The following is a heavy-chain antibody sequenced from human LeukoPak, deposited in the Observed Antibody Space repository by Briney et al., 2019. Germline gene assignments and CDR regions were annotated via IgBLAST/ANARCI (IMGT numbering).Heavy chain of an antibody. Sequence: ASVKVSCKASGSSFNNSGISWVRQAPGQGLGWMGWIRTDNGNKDYSQKVQGRVTMTTDTSTSTAYMELRNLRSDDTAVYYCAKGGRTYFDIFTGFFPHYFDSWGQGTLVTVSS. V-gene: IGHV1-18*01. CDR2: IRTDNGNK. D-gene: IGHD3-9*01. J-gene: IGHJ4*02. CDR3: AKGGRTYFDIFTGFFPHYFDS. CDR1: GSSFNNSG.